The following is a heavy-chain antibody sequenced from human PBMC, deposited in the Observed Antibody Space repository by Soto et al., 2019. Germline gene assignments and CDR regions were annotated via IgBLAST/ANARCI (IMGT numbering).Heavy chain of an antibody. J-gene: IGHJ6*02. CDR1: GDSITSVGYS. V-gene: IGHV4-30-2*01. D-gene: IGHD3-3*01. CDR2: IYHTGTT. Sequence: SETLSLTCAVSGDSITSVGYSWSWIRQPPGKALEWIGYIYHTGTTYYTAALKSRVTISLDRSKNRISLSLNSVTAADTTVYYCAATVFGEYSHYALDVWGQGTTVTVSS. CDR3: AATVFGEYSHYALDV.